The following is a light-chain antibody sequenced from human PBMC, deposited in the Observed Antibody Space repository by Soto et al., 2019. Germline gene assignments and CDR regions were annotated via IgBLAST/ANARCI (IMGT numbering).Light chain of an antibody. J-gene: IGKJ1*01. V-gene: IGKV1-5*03. CDR1: QSISSW. Sequence: DIQMTQSPSTLSASVGDRVTITCRASQSISSWLAWYRQKPGKAPKLLIYKASSLESGVPSRLSGSGSGTEFTLTISSLQPDDFATYYCQQYNSYSWTFGQGTKVEIK. CDR3: QQYNSYSWT. CDR2: KAS.